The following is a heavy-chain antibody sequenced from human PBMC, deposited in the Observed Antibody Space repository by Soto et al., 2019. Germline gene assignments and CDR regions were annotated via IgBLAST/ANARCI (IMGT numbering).Heavy chain of an antibody. J-gene: IGHJ4*02. CDR1: GFIFSSYG. CDR3: ARDRYSSGWYDLDY. Sequence: QEQLVESGGGVVQPGRSLRLSCAASGFIFSSYGMHWVRQAPGKGLEWVAVIWYDGSNKYYADSVKGRFTISRDNSKNTLYLQMNSLRAEDTAVYYCARDRYSSGWYDLDYWSQGTLVTVSS. D-gene: IGHD6-19*01. CDR2: IWYDGSNK. V-gene: IGHV3-33*01.